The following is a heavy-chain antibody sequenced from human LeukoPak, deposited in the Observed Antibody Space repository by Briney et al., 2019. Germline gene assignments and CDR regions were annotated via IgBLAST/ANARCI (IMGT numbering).Heavy chain of an antibody. V-gene: IGHV3-30-3*01. CDR2: ISYDGSNK. Sequence: GGSLRLSCAASGFTFSSYAMHWVRQAPGKGLEWVAVISYDGSNKYYADSVKGRFTISRDNSKNTLYLQMNSLRAEDTAVYYCARAPGAWLQFVVLDYWGQGTLVTVSS. D-gene: IGHD5-24*01. J-gene: IGHJ4*02. CDR3: ARAPGAWLQFVVLDY. CDR1: GFTFSSYA.